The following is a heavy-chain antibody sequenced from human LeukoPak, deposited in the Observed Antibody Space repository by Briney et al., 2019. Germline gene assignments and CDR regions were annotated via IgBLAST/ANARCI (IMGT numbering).Heavy chain of an antibody. J-gene: IGHJ4*02. Sequence: ASVKVSCKASGYTFTSYGISWVRQAPGQGLEWMGWISAYNGNTNYAQKLQGRVTMTTDTSTSTAYMELRSPRSDDTAVYYCARDFRYYDSSGYYRYWGQGTLVTVSS. CDR1: GYTFTSYG. V-gene: IGHV1-18*01. D-gene: IGHD3-22*01. CDR3: ARDFRYYDSSGYYRY. CDR2: ISAYNGNT.